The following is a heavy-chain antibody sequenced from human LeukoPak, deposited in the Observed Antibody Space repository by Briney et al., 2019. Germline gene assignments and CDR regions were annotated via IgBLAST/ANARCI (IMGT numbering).Heavy chain of an antibody. Sequence: ALVKVSCKASGYTFTTYGISWVRQAPGQGLEWMGWISAYKGNTNYAQKFQGRVTMTTDTSTSTAYMELRSLTSDDTAVYSCARDQDWNLDYWGQGTLVTVSS. J-gene: IGHJ4*02. V-gene: IGHV1-18*01. D-gene: IGHD1-1*01. CDR2: ISAYKGNT. CDR3: ARDQDWNLDY. CDR1: GYTFTTYG.